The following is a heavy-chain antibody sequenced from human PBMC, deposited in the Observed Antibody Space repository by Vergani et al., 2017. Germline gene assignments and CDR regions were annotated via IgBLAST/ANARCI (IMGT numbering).Heavy chain of an antibody. CDR1: GGPISGFY. CDR2: IHSSGTS. CDR3: ARGPYSSSWYYFDY. D-gene: IGHD6-13*01. V-gene: IGHV4-4*07. J-gene: IGHJ4*02. Sequence: QVQLQESGPGLVKSSQTLSLTCTVSGGPISGFYWSWVWLPAGKGLEWIGRIHSSGTSHYSPSLKSRVTVSVDTSKNQFSLKLNSVTAADTAVYYCARGPYSSSWYYFDYWGQGTVVTVSS.